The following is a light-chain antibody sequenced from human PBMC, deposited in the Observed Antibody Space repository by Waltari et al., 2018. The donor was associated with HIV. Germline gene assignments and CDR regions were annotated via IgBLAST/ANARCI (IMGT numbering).Light chain of an antibody. CDR2: RND. CDR3: ASRDDSLSVHVI. CDR1: SSNIGTNN. J-gene: IGLJ2*01. V-gene: IGLV1-47*01. Sequence: QSELTQPPSVSAAPGQRVTISCSGSSSNIGTNNVYWYQQFAGTAPKLLIYRNDQRPSGVPDRFSGSKSGTSASLVISGLRSEDEADYYCASRDDSLSVHVIFGGGTKLTVL.